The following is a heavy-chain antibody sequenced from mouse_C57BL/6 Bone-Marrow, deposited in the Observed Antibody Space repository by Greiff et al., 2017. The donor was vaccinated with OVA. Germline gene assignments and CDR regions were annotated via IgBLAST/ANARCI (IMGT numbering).Heavy chain of an antibody. J-gene: IGHJ4*01. V-gene: IGHV1-72*01. D-gene: IGHD2-4*01. CDR2: IAPNSGGT. CDR3: ARSSDYDAYYAMDY. CDR1: GYTFTSYW. Sequence: VQLQQPGAELVKPGASVKLSCKASGYTFTSYWMHWVKQRPGRGLEWIGRIAPNSGGTKYNEKFKSKATLTVDKPSSTAYMQLSSLTSEDSAVYYCARSSDYDAYYAMDYWGQGTSVTVSS.